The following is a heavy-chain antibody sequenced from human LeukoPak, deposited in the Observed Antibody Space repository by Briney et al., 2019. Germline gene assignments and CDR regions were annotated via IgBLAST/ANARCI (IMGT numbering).Heavy chain of an antibody. Sequence: GGSLRLSCAASGFTFSSYAMSWVRQAPGKGLEWVSGISGSGGTTYYADSVKGHFTISRDNFKNTLYVQMNSLRAEDTAVYYCAKFRAASYYYYGMDGWGQGTTVTVSS. J-gene: IGHJ6*02. D-gene: IGHD6-25*01. V-gene: IGHV3-23*01. CDR3: AKFRAASYYYYGMDG. CDR2: ISGSGGTT. CDR1: GFTFSSYA.